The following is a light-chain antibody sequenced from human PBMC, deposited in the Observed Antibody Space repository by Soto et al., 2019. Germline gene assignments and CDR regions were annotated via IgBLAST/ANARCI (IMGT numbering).Light chain of an antibody. CDR1: SSDVGGYNL. CDR3: CSYAGSSPFVV. Sequence: QSALTQPASVSGSTGQSITISCTGTSSDVGGYNLVSWYQQHPGKAPKLMIYEGSKRPSGVSHRFSGSKSGNTASLTISGLQAEDEGNYYCCSYAGSSPFVVFGGGTKLTVL. J-gene: IGLJ2*01. CDR2: EGS. V-gene: IGLV2-23*03.